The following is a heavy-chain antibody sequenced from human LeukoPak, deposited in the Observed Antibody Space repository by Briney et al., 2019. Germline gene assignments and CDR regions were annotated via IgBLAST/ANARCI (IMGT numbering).Heavy chain of an antibody. J-gene: IGHJ4*02. V-gene: IGHV3-43*02. CDR2: ISGNGGST. D-gene: IGHD1-26*01. CDR3: ARGGGSYYNY. Sequence: GGSLRLSCAASGFTFDDYAMHWVRQAPGKGLEWVSLISGNGGSTYYADSVKGRFTISRDNSKNSLYLQMNSLRAEDTAVYYCARGGGSYYNYWGQGTLVTVSS. CDR1: GFTFDDYA.